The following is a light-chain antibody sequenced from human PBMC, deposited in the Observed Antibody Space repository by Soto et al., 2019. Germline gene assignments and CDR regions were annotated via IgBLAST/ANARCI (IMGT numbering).Light chain of an antibody. J-gene: IGLJ2*01. V-gene: IGLV1-47*02. CDR2: SNN. CDR1: SSNIGTNY. CDR3: AAWDDSLRGPV. Sequence: QSVLTQPPSASGTPGQRVTISCSGSSSNIGTNYVYWYQQLPGTAPKLLIYSNNQRPSGVPDRFSGSKSGTSASLAISGLRSEDEADYYCAAWDDSLRGPVFGGGT.